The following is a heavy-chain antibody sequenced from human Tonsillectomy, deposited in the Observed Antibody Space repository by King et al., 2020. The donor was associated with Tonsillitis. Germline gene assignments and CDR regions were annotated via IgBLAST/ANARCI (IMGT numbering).Heavy chain of an antibody. J-gene: IGHJ4*02. D-gene: IGHD3-16*01. Sequence: VQLQESGPGLVKPSETLSLTCAVSDYSISSAYYWGWIRQPPGKGLEWIGSIYHSGNTYYNPSLKSRVTISVDTSKNQFSLKLSSVTAADTAVYYCARMYFGEPFDYWGQGTLVTVSS. V-gene: IGHV4-38-2*01. CDR3: ARMYFGEPFDY. CDR2: IYHSGNT. CDR1: DYSISSAYY.